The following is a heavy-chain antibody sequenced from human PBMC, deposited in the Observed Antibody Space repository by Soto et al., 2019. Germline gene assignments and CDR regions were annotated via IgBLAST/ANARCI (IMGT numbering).Heavy chain of an antibody. CDR3: ARHLGGGSAYYGMDV. J-gene: IGHJ6*02. CDR1: GYSFTSYW. V-gene: IGHV5-10-1*01. D-gene: IGHD2-15*01. CDR2: IDPSDSYT. Sequence: PGESLKISCKGSGYSFTSYWISWVRQMPGKGLEWMGRIDPSDSYTNYSPSFQGHVTISADKSISTAYLQWSSLKASDTAMYYCARHLGGGSAYYGMDVWGQGTTVTVSS.